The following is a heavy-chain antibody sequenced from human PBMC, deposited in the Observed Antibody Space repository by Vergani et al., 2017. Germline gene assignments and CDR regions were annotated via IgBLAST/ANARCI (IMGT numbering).Heavy chain of an antibody. D-gene: IGHD6-6*01. Sequence: EVQLVESGGGLVQPGGSLRLSCAASGFTFSSYWMSWVRQAPGKGLEWVANIKQDGSAKYYVDSGKGRFTLSRDNAKNSLYLQMNSLRAKDTAVYYCARAGGIAARPSYYYYYMDVWGKGTTVTVSS. CDR1: GFTFSSYW. CDR2: IKQDGSAK. J-gene: IGHJ6*03. CDR3: ARAGGIAARPSYYYYYMDV. V-gene: IGHV3-7*04.